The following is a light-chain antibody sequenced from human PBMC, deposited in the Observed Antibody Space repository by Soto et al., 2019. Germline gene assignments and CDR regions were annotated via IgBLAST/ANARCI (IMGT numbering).Light chain of an antibody. Sequence: QSALTQPASVSGSPGQSVTISCTGTSSDVGSYNLVSWYQQHPGKAPKLMIYEGSKRPSGASNRFSGSKSGNTAFLTISGLQAEDAADYYCCSYAGSSTVVFGVGTQLTAL. CDR3: CSYAGSSTVV. CDR1: SSDVGSYNL. V-gene: IGLV2-23*01. J-gene: IGLJ2*01. CDR2: EGS.